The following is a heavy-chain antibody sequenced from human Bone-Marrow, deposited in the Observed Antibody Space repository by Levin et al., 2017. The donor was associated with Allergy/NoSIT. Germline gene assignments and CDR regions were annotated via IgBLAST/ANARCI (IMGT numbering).Heavy chain of an antibody. CDR2: VKSGTDGGTI. D-gene: IGHD3-3*01. J-gene: IGHJ5*02. CDR1: GLSFSDAW. V-gene: IGHV3-15*01. Sequence: GESLKISCAASGLSFSDAWMSWVRQAPGKGLEWVGRVKSGTDGGTIDYSAPVKGRFTISRDDSKNTLYLQMNSLKSEDTAVYFCTTDRGTISGVVDDHWFDPWGQGTLVTVSS. CDR3: TTDRGTISGVVDDHWFDP.